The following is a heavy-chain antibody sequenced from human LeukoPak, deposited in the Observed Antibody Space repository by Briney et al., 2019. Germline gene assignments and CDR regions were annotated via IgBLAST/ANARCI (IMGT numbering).Heavy chain of an antibody. J-gene: IGHJ4*02. CDR1: GFTFSSYA. Sequence: GGSLRLSCAASGFTFSSYAMSWVRQAPGKGLEWVSAISGSGGSTYYADSVKGRFTISRDNSKNTLYLQMNSLRAEDTAVYYCAKNLVPATARGDFDYWGQGTLVTVSS. CDR3: AKNLVPATARGDFDY. CDR2: ISGSGGST. D-gene: IGHD2-2*01. V-gene: IGHV3-23*01.